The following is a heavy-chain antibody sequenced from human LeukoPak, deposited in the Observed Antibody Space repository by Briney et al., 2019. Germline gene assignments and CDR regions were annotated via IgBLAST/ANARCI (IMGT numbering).Heavy chain of an antibody. J-gene: IGHJ4*02. Sequence: GASVKVSCKASGYTFTGYYMHWVRQAPGQGLEWMGWINPNSGGTNYAQKFQGRVTMTRDTSISTAYMELSRLRSDDTAVYYCARDGDYYDSSGYYSLFDYWGQGTLVTVSS. CDR2: INPNSGGT. CDR3: ARDGDYYDSSGYYSLFDY. D-gene: IGHD3-22*01. V-gene: IGHV1-2*02. CDR1: GYTFTGYY.